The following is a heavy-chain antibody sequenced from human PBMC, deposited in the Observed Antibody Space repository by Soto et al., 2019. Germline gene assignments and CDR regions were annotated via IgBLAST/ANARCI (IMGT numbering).Heavy chain of an antibody. CDR3: SAAGAGWCFDY. CDR2: ISWNSGSI. V-gene: IGHV3-9*01. CDR1: GFTFDDYA. Sequence: EVQLVESGGGLVQPGRSLRLSCAASGFTFDDYAMHWVRQAPGKGLEWVSGISWNSGSIGYADSVKGRFTISRDNAKNSLYLQMNSLRAEDTALYYCSAAGAGWCFDYWGQGTLVTGSS. D-gene: IGHD6-13*01. J-gene: IGHJ4*02.